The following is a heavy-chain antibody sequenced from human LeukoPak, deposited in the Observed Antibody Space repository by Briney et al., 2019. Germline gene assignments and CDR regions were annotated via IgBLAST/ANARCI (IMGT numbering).Heavy chain of an antibody. J-gene: IGHJ4*02. CDR2: IYYSGST. Sequence: PSQTLSLTCTVSGGSISSGGYYWSWIRQHPGKGLEWIGYIYYSGSTYYNPSLKSRVTISVDTSKNQFSLKLSSVTAADTAVYYCARASSPYSGSYSAYYVDYWGQGTLVTVSS. V-gene: IGHV4-31*03. CDR3: ARASSPYSGSYSAYYVDY. D-gene: IGHD1-26*01. CDR1: GGSISSGGYY.